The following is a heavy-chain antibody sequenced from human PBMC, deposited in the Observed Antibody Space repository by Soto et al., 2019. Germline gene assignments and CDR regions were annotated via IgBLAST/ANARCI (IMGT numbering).Heavy chain of an antibody. CDR1: GFTFSSYG. CDR2: ISYDGSNK. Sequence: PGGSLRLSCAASGFTFSSYGMHWVRQAPGKGLEWVAVISYDGSNKYYADSVKGRFTISRDNSKNTLYLQMNSLRAEDTAVYYCAKFRGSGSYPVDYWGQGTLVTVSS. CDR3: AKFRGSGSYPVDY. V-gene: IGHV3-30*18. J-gene: IGHJ4*02. D-gene: IGHD3-10*01.